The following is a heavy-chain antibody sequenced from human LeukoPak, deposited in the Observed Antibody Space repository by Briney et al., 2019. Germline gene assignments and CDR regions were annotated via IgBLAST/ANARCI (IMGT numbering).Heavy chain of an antibody. D-gene: IGHD3-10*01. CDR2: INHSGST. V-gene: IGHV4-34*01. J-gene: IGHJ3*02. CDR3: ARRDRGAFDI. Sequence: SETLSLTCAVYGGSFSGYYWGWIRQPPGKGLEWIGEINHSGSTNYNPSLKSRVTISVDTSKNQFSLKLSSVTAADTAVYYCARRDRGAFDIWGQGTMVTVSS. CDR1: GGSFSGYY.